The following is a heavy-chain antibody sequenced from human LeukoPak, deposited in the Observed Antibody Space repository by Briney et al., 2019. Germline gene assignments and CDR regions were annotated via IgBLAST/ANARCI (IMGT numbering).Heavy chain of an antibody. CDR3: ARAKPNWNPPHY. CDR1: GGSITSNF. D-gene: IGHD1-1*01. J-gene: IGHJ4*02. CDR2: IFDSGNT. Sequence: NPSETLSLTCTVSGGSITSNFWSWSRQPPGKGLEWIGYIFDSGNTRYNPSLKSRATISRDTSKNQFSLRLNSVTAADTAVYYCARAKPNWNPPHYWGQGTLVTLSS. V-gene: IGHV4-59*08.